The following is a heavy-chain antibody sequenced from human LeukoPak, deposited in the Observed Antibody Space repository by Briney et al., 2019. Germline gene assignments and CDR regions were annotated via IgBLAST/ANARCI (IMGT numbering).Heavy chain of an antibody. CDR2: INSDGSSS. Sequence: GGSLRLSCAASGFIFSNYWMHWVRQVPGKGLVWVSRINSDGSSSSYADYVKGRFTISRDNAKNTVDLQMNSLRAEDTAVYYCVRDFPVFDPWGQGTLVTVSS. CDR1: GFIFSNYW. J-gene: IGHJ5*02. CDR3: VRDFPVFDP. V-gene: IGHV3-74*01.